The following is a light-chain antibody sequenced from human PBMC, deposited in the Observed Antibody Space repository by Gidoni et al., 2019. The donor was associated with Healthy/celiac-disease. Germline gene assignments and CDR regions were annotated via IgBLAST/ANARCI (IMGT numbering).Light chain of an antibody. CDR2: EGS. Sequence: QSALTQPASVSGSPGQSITISCPGTSSDVGSYNLVSLYQQHPGKAPKLMIYEGSKRPSGVSNRFSGSKSGNTASLTISGLQAEDEADYYCCSYAGTVVFGGGTKLTVL. CDR1: SSDVGSYNL. CDR3: CSYAGTVV. V-gene: IGLV2-23*01. J-gene: IGLJ2*01.